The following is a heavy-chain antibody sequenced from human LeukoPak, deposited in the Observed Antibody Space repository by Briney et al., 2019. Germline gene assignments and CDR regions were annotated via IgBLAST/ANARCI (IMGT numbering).Heavy chain of an antibody. D-gene: IGHD4-17*01. CDR2: MRYDGSNK. Sequence: GGSLRLSCATSGFTFSYYNMHWVRQAPGKGLEWVAFMRYDGSNKEYADSVKGRFTISRDTSKSTLFLQMNRLRPEDTAIYYCARASPDNGDYDYYFDYWGQGTLVAVSS. CDR3: ARASPDNGDYDYYFDY. V-gene: IGHV3-30*02. CDR1: GFTFSYYN. J-gene: IGHJ4*02.